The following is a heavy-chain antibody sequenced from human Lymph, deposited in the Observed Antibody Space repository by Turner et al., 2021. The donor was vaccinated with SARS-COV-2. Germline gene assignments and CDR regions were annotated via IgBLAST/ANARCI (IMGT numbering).Heavy chain of an antibody. CDR2: IYHSGST. J-gene: IGHJ4*02. CDR3: ATKYCSGGSCSYFDY. CDR1: SGSISSTNW. D-gene: IGHD2-15*01. V-gene: IGHV4-4*02. Sequence: QVQLQESGPGLVKPSGTLSLTCAVSSGSISSTNWWSWVRQPPGKGLEWIGEIYHSGSTNYNPSLKSRVTISVDKSKNQFSLKLSSVTAADTAVYYCATKYCSGGSCSYFDYWGQGTLVTVSS.